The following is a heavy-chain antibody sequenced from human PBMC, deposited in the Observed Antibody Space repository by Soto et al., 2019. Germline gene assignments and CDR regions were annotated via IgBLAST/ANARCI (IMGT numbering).Heavy chain of an antibody. CDR3: AEWSGGYDRSGYYHDAFDI. CDR1: GGSISSSSYY. J-gene: IGHJ3*02. CDR2: IYYSGST. V-gene: IGHV4-39*07. D-gene: IGHD3-22*01. Sequence: SETLSLTCTVSGGSISSSSYYWGWIRQPPGKGLEWIGSIYYSGSTYYNPYLKSRVTISVDTSKNQFSLKLSSVTAADTAVDYCAEWSGGYDRSGYYHDAFDIWGQGTMVTVSS.